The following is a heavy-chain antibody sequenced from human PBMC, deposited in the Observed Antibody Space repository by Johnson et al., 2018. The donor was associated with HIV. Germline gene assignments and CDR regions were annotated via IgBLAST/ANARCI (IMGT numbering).Heavy chain of an antibody. D-gene: IGHD1-26*01. CDR1: GFIFSTYG. CDR3: ARVRLSGSYQGDAFDI. Sequence: VQLVESGGGVGQPGGSLRLSCAASGFIFSTYGMHWVRQAPGKGLESISYISSSGRTIYYADSVKGRFTMSRDNAKKSLYLQMNSLRGEDTALYYCARVRLSGSYQGDAFDIWGQGTMVTVSS. V-gene: IGHV3-48*04. CDR2: ISSSGRTI. J-gene: IGHJ3*02.